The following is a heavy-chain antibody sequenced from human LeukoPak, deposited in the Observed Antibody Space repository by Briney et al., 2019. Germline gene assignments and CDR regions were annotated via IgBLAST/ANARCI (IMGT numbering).Heavy chain of an antibody. CDR3: ARVRYSGSYFTVGGYYFDY. V-gene: IGHV1-2*02. CDR2: SNPNSVCT. D-gene: IGHD1-26*01. J-gene: IGHJ4*02. CDR1: GYTFTGYY. Sequence: GASVKVSCKASGYTFTGYYMHWVRQAPGQGVERMGGSNPNSVCTNYAQKFQGRVSMTRDTSISTAYMELSRLRSDDTAVYYCARVRYSGSYFTVGGYYFDYWGQGTLVTVSS.